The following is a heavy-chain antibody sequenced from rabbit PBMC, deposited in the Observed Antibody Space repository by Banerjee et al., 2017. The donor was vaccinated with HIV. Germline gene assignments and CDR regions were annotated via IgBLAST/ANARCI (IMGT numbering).Heavy chain of an antibody. CDR2: IYPDYGST. CDR1: GIDFSSYG. J-gene: IGHJ3*01. CDR3: ARVRGYDDYGDYFLDL. Sequence: QEQLVESGGGLVTLGGSLKLSCKASGIDFSSYGISWVRQAPGKGLEWIAYIYPDYGSTDYASWVNGRFTISLDNAQNTVFLQMTSLTAADTATYFCARVRGYDDYGDYFLDLWGQGTLVTVS. D-gene: IGHD2-1*01. V-gene: IGHV1S47*01.